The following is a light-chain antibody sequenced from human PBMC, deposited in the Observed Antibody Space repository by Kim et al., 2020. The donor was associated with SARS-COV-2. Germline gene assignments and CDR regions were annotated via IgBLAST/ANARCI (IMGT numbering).Light chain of an antibody. V-gene: IGKV2-30*01. J-gene: IGKJ3*01. Sequence: PASISCKSSQSLVSIEGNTYLHWFHPMPGQSPRRLIYKISHRDSGVPDRFSGSGSGTDFTLQISRVEAEDVGVDYCMQGTHWPFTFGPGTKADIK. CDR3: MQGTHWPFT. CDR1: QSLVSIEGNTY. CDR2: KIS.